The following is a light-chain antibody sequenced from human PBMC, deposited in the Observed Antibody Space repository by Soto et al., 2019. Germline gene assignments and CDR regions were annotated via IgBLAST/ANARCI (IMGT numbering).Light chain of an antibody. CDR1: SSDVGNYNL. CDR3: CSYVGSWV. CDR2: EGS. Sequence: QSALTQPASVSGSPGQSITISCTGTSSDVGNYNLVSWYQHHPGKAHKLVIFEGSKLPSRVSHRFSGSKSGNTASLTISGLQAEDEADYYCCSYVGSWVFGGGTKLHVL. V-gene: IGLV2-23*01. J-gene: IGLJ3*02.